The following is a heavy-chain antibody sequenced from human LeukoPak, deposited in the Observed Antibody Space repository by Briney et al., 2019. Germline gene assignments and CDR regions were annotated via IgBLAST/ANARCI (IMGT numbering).Heavy chain of an antibody. J-gene: IGHJ1*01. CDR2: ISYDENNK. CDR3: ARYLDYGGNSRVFQH. D-gene: IGHD4-23*01. CDR1: GFTFNNAW. Sequence: PGGSLRLSCAASGFTFNNAWMSWVRQAPGKGLEWVAVISYDENNKYYADSVKGRFTISRDNSKNTLYLQMNSLRAEDTAVYYCARYLDYGGNSRVFQHWGQGTLVTVSS. V-gene: IGHV3-30*03.